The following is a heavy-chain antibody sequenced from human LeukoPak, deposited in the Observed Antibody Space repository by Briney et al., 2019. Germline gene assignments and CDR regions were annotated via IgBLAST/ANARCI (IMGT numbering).Heavy chain of an antibody. CDR1: GGSFSGYY. J-gene: IGHJ3*02. D-gene: IGHD3-10*01. CDR2: INHSGST. CDR3: AGMGPITKSGHDAFDI. Sequence: SETLSLTCAVYGGSFSGYYWSWIRQPPGKGLEWIGEINHSGSTNYNPSLKSRVTISVDTSKNQFSLKLSSVTAADTAVYYCAGMGPITKSGHDAFDIWGQGTMVTVSS. V-gene: IGHV4-34*01.